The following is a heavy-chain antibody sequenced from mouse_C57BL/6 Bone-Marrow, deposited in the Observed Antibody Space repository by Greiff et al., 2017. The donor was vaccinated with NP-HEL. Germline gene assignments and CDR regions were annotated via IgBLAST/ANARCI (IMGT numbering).Heavy chain of an antibody. D-gene: IGHD3-3*01. J-gene: IGHJ4*01. CDR3: ARRGLGGAMDY. Sequence: QVQLQQPGAELVKPGASVKLSCKASGCTFTSYWMHWVKQRPGRGLEWIGRIDPNSGGTKYNEKFKSKATLTVDKPSSTAYMQLSSLTSEDSAVYYCARRGLGGAMDYWGQGTSVTVSS. CDR1: GCTFTSYW. V-gene: IGHV1-72*01. CDR2: IDPNSGGT.